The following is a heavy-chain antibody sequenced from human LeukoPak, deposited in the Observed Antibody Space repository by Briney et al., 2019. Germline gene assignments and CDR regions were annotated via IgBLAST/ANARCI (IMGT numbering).Heavy chain of an antibody. CDR3: TSGDDDKYDSSGYYYVTDKWFGP. CDR2: IRSKANSYAT. J-gene: IGHJ5*02. V-gene: IGHV3-73*01. Sequence: GGSLRLSCAASGFTFSGSAMHWVRQASGKGLEWVGRIRSKANSYATAYAASVKGRLTISRADSTNTEYMQMTSLKTEDTAVYYCTSGDDDKYDSSGYYYVTDKWFGPWGQGTLVTVSS. CDR1: GFTFSGSA. D-gene: IGHD3-22*01.